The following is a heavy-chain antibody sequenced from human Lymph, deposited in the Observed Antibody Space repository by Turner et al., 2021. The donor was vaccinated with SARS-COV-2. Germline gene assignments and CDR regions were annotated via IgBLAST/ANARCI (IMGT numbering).Heavy chain of an antibody. Sequence: QVQLQESGPGLVKPSQTLSLTCTVSGGSISSGDYYWGWFRQPPGKGLEWIGYIYYSGSTFNNPSLKSRVTISVDTSKNQFSLKLSSVTAADTAVYYCARVVVLRRAYFDYWGQGTLVTVSS. V-gene: IGHV4-30-4*01. J-gene: IGHJ4*02. CDR1: GGSISSGDYY. CDR3: ARVVVLRRAYFDY. D-gene: IGHD2-8*01. CDR2: IYYSGST.